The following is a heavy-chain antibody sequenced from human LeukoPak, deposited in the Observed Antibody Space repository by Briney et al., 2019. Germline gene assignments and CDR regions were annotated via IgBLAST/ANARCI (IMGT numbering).Heavy chain of an antibody. CDR3: AKDFYGDYSGSCFDY. CDR2: IRYDGSNK. Sequence: PGGSLRLSCAASGFTFSSYGMHWVRQAPGKGLEWVAFIRYDGSNKYYADSVKGRFTISRGNSKNTLYLQMNSLRAEDTAVYYCAKDFYGDYSGSCFDYWGQGTLVTVSS. V-gene: IGHV3-30*02. D-gene: IGHD4-17*01. J-gene: IGHJ4*02. CDR1: GFTFSSYG.